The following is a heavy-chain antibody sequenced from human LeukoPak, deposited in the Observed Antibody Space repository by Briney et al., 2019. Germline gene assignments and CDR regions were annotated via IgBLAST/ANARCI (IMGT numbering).Heavy chain of an antibody. Sequence: SETLSLTCTVSGGSISSGSYYWSWIRQPAGKGLEWIGRIYSSGSTNYNPSLKSRVTISLDTSKNQFSLKLSSVTAADTAVYYCARRGPPRTMLRGVKSGWFDPWGQGTLVTVSS. CDR1: GGSISSGSYY. V-gene: IGHV4-61*02. D-gene: IGHD3-10*01. CDR2: IYSSGST. CDR3: ARRGPPRTMLRGVKSGWFDP. J-gene: IGHJ5*02.